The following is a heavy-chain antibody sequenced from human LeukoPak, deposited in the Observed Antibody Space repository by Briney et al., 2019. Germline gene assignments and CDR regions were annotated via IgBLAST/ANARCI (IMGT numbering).Heavy chain of an antibody. V-gene: IGHV4-39*07. J-gene: IGHJ4*02. CDR3: ARDLGDTMFRGLEAGY. D-gene: IGHD3-10*01. Sequence: SETLSLTCTVSGGSISSSSYYWGWIRQPPGKGLEWIGSTYYSGSTYYNPSLKSRVTISVDTSKNQFSLKLSSVTAADTAVYYCARDLGDTMFRGLEAGYWGQGTLVTVSS. CDR2: TYYSGST. CDR1: GGSISSSSYY.